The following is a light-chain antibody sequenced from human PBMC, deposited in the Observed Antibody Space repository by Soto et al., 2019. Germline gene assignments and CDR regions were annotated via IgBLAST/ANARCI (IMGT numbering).Light chain of an antibody. J-gene: IGLJ1*01. CDR2: QVS. V-gene: IGLV2-14*01. Sequence: QSALTQPASVSGSPGQSISISCTGATSDIGNYNYFSWYQQHPGKAPKLIIYQVSNRPSGVSNRFSGSKSGNTASLTISGLQADDEADYCCSTYTGSNTPYVFGTGTKVTVL. CDR3: STYTGSNTPYV. CDR1: TSDIGNYNY.